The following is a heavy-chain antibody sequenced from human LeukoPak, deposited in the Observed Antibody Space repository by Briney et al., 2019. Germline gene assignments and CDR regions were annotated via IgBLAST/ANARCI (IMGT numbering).Heavy chain of an antibody. CDR2: IYYSGST. CDR1: GGSISSGSYY. J-gene: IGHJ4*02. V-gene: IGHV4-39*01. CDR3: ARDSSSTLGY. Sequence: SETLSLTCTVSGGSISSGSYYWGWIRQPPGKGLEWIGSIYYSGSTYYNPSLKSRVTISVYTSKNPFSLKLSSVTAADTAVYYCARDSSSTLGYWGQGTLVTVSS. D-gene: IGHD6-13*01.